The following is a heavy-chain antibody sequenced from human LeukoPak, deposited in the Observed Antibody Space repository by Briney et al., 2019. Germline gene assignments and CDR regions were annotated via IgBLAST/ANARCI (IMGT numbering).Heavy chain of an antibody. CDR2: IRSKADNDAT. V-gene: IGHV3-73*01. Sequence: PGGSLRLSCAASGLTFSGSVPLWVRHASGRGLEWVGRIRSKADNDATAYAASVKGRFTISRDDSRNTAYLQMNSLKTEDAAMYYCTIGVYWGQGTLVTVSS. CDR3: TIGVY. CDR1: GLTFSGSV. J-gene: IGHJ4*02.